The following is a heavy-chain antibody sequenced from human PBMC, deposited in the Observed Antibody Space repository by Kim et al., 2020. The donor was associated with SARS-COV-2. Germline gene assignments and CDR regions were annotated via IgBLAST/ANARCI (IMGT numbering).Heavy chain of an antibody. CDR3: ARSARYCSGGSCAHGAFDI. V-gene: IGHV4-34*01. J-gene: IGHJ3*02. Sequence: SRVTISVDTSKNQFSLKLSSVTAADTAVYYCARSARYCSGGSCAHGAFDIWGQGTMVTVSS. D-gene: IGHD2-15*01.